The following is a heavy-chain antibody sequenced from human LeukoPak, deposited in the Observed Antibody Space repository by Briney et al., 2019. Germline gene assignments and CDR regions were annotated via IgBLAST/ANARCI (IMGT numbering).Heavy chain of an antibody. D-gene: IGHD3-10*01. V-gene: IGHV3-23*01. J-gene: IGHJ4*02. CDR1: GFTFHNYA. CDR2: ISANSATT. CDR3: ARDSPFMVRGAIDY. Sequence: GGSLRLSCAASGFTFHNYALSWVRQAPGKGLEWVSTISANSATTFYAGSVEGRFTISRDNAKNSLYLQMNSLRAEDTAVYYCARDSPFMVRGAIDYWGQGTLVTVSS.